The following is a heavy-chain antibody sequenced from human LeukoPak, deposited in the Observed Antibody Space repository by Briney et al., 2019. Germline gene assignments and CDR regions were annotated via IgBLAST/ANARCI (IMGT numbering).Heavy chain of an antibody. CDR2: IYYSGST. V-gene: IGHV4-39*01. CDR1: GGSIRSSYYY. CDR3: ARRAVAAFDFDY. Sequence: SETLSLTCTVSGGSIRSSYYYWGWIRQPPGKGLEWIGSIYYSGSTYYNPSLKSRVTISVDTSKNQFSLKLSSVTAADTAVYYCARRAVAAFDFDYWGQGTLVTVSS. D-gene: IGHD6-19*01. J-gene: IGHJ4*02.